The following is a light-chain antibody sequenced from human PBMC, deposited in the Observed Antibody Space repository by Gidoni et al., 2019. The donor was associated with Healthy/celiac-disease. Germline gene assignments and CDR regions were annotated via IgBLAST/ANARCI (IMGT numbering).Light chain of an antibody. CDR3: NSRDSSGNHLGV. Sequence: SSELTQDPAGSGALGQTVRITCQGDSLRSYYASWYQQKPGQAPVLVIYGKNNRPSGIPDRLSGSSSGNTASLTITGAQAEDEADYYCNSRDSSGNHLGVFGTGTKVTVL. CDR2: GKN. V-gene: IGLV3-19*01. J-gene: IGLJ1*01. CDR1: SLRSYY.